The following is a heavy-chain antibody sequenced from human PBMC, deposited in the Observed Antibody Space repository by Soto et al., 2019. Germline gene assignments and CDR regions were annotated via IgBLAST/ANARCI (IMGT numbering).Heavy chain of an antibody. CDR1: GFTVSSNY. CDR2: IYSDGST. CDR3: ARGGYVVTTGGTFDI. D-gene: IGHD2-21*02. J-gene: IGHJ3*02. V-gene: IGHV3-53*01. Sequence: GGSLRLSCAASGFTVSSNYMSWVRQAPGKGLEWVSVIYSDGSTYYTDSVKGRFTISRDNSKNMLYLQMNSLRAEDTAVYYCARGGYVVTTGGTFDIWGQGTMVPVSS.